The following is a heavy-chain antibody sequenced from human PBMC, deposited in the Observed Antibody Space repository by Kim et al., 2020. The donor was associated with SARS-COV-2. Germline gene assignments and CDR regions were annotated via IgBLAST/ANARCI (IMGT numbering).Heavy chain of an antibody. J-gene: IGHJ6*02. CDR2: MNPNSGNT. Sequence: ASVKVSCKASGYTFTSYDINWVRQATGQGLEWMGWMNPNSGNTGYAQKFQGRVTMTRNTSISTAYMELSSLRSEDTAVYYCAARGGWFGELWGYYYYGMDVWGQGTTVTVSS. CDR1: GYTFTSYD. D-gene: IGHD3-10*01. CDR3: AARGGWFGELWGYYYYGMDV. V-gene: IGHV1-8*01.